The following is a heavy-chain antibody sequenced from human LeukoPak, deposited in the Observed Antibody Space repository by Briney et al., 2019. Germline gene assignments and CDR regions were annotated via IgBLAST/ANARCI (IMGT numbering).Heavy chain of an antibody. V-gene: IGHV3-48*03. D-gene: IGHD1-14*01. CDR1: GFTFSSYE. CDR2: ISSSGSTI. Sequence: GGSLRLSCAASGFTFSSYEMNWVRQAPGKGLEWVSYISSSGSTIYYADCVKGRFTISRDNAKNSLYLQMNSLRAEDTAVYYCARDIMRAYYYGMDVWGQGTTVTVSS. CDR3: ARDIMRAYYYGMDV. J-gene: IGHJ6*02.